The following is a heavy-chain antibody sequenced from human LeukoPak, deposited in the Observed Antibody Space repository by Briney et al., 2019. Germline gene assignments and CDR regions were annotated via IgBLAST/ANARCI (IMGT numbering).Heavy chain of an antibody. V-gene: IGHV4-39*07. J-gene: IGHJ5*02. CDR2: IYFNGNT. D-gene: IGHD1-20*01. Sequence: PSETLSLTCTVSGDSISTTTYFWGWIRQSPGKGLEWIGNIYFNGNTYYNPSLSSRVTISVDTPNNQFSLKLTSVTAADTARYYRARVRRRNWKDSHWFDPWGQGTQVTVSS. CDR1: GDSISTTTYF. CDR3: ARVRRRNWKDSHWFDP.